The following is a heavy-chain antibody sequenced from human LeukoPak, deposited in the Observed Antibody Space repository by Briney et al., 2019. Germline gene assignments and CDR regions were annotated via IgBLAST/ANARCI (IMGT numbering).Heavy chain of an antibody. Sequence: SETLSLTCTVSGGSISSHYWSWIRQPPGKGLEWIGYIYYSGSTNYNPSLKSRVAISVDTSKNQFSLKLSSVTAADTAVYYCARKDGYNPRYYFDYWGQGTLVTVSS. J-gene: IGHJ4*02. CDR2: IYYSGST. V-gene: IGHV4-59*11. CDR3: ARKDGYNPRYYFDY. D-gene: IGHD5-24*01. CDR1: GGSISSHY.